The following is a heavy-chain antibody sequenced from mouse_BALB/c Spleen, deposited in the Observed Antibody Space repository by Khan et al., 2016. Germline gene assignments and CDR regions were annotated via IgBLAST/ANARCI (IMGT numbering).Heavy chain of an antibody. V-gene: IGHV1-9*01. CDR2: ILPGSGDT. J-gene: IGHJ4*01. CDR1: GYTFSTYW. Sequence: QIQLVQSGTELMTPGASVKISCKATGYTFSTYWIEWVKQRPGHGLEWIGEILPGSGDTNYNEKFMGKATITADTSSNTAYMQLSTLTSEDSAAYYCARGGLDYWGQGISVTVSS. CDR3: ARGGLDY.